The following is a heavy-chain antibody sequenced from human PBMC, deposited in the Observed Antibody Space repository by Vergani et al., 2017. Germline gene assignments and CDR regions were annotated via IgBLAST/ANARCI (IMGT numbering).Heavy chain of an antibody. CDR1: GGSISSHY. CDR2: INHSGST. J-gene: IGHJ6*02. V-gene: IGHV4-34*01. Sequence: QVQLQESGPGLVKPSETLSLTCTVSGGSISSHYWSWIRQPPGKGLEWIGEINHSGSTNYNPSLKSRVTISVDTSKNQFSLKVSSVTAADTAVYYCARVFGAGAFDYYYGMDVWGQGTTVTVSS. CDR3: ARVFGAGAFDYYYGMDV. D-gene: IGHD3-10*02.